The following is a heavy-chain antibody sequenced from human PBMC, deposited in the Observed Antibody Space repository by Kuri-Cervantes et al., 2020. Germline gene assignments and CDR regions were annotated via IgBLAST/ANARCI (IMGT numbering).Heavy chain of an antibody. J-gene: IGHJ5*01. V-gene: IGHV4-39*07. CDR2: INHSGST. CDR1: GGSISSSSYY. Sequence: SETLSLTCTVSGGSISSSSYYWGWIRQPPGKGLEWIGEINHSGSTNYNPSLKSRVTISVDTSKNQFSLKLSSVTAADTAVYYCARGYCSSTSCSAGFDSWGQGTLVTVSS. D-gene: IGHD2-2*01. CDR3: ARGYCSSTSCSAGFDS.